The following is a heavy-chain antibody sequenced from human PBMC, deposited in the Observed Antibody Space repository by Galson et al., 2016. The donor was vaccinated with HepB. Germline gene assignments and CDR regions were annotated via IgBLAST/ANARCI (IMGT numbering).Heavy chain of an antibody. J-gene: IGHJ4*02. CDR2: VSDGGDAT. V-gene: IGHV3-23*01. CDR3: AKAFLDIAAAGIDY. Sequence: SLRLSCAASGLTFSKFAMSWVRQAPGKGLEWVSSVSDGGDATYYADSVKGRFSISRDNSKNTMYLQMYSLRAEDTAVYYCAKAFLDIAAAGIDYWGQGTLVTVSS. D-gene: IGHD6-13*01. CDR1: GLTFSKFA.